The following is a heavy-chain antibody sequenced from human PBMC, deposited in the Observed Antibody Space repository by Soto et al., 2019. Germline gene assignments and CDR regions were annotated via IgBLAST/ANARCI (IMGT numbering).Heavy chain of an antibody. D-gene: IGHD2-15*01. CDR2: IYSGGST. CDR3: AAGYCSGGSCYSSWFDP. Sequence: EVQLVESGGGLVQPGGSLRLSCAASGFTVSSNYMSWVRQAPGKGLEWVSVIYSGGSTYYADSVKGRFTISRDNSTNPLYLQVNSLRAEDTAVYYCAAGYCSGGSCYSSWFDPWGQGTLVTVSS. V-gene: IGHV3-66*01. J-gene: IGHJ5*02. CDR1: GFTVSSNY.